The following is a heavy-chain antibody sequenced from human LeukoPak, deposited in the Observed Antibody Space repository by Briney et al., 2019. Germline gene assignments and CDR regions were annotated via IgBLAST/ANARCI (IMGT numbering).Heavy chain of an antibody. V-gene: IGHV4-34*01. CDR3: ARGSVAGTPRLGY. J-gene: IGHJ4*02. CDR2: INHSGST. CDR1: GGSFSGYY. Sequence: PSETLSLTCAVYGGSFSGYYWSWIRQPPGKGLEWIGEINHSGSTNYNPSLKSRVTISVDTSKNQFSLKLSSVTAADTAVYYCARGSVAGTPRLGYWGQGTLVTVSS. D-gene: IGHD6-19*01.